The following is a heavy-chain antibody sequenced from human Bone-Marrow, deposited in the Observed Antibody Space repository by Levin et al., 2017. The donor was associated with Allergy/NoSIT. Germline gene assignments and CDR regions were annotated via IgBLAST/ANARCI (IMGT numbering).Heavy chain of an antibody. CDR1: GASINNSHHY. V-gene: IGHV4-61*02. CDR3: ARDETFNSWHVGWFDS. J-gene: IGHJ5*01. D-gene: IGHD6-13*01. CDR2: MFAGGAA. Sequence: LRLSCTVPGASINNSHHYWSWIRQPAGKGLEWIGRMFAGGAATYNRSLRSRATISIDTSKNQFSLKLNSVTAADTAVYYCARDETFNSWHVGWFDSWGQGTLVTVSS.